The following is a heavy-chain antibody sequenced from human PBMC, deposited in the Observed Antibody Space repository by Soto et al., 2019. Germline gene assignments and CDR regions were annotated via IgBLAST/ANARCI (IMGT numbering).Heavy chain of an antibody. CDR1: GFTFSNYW. D-gene: IGHD2-15*01. J-gene: IGHJ6*03. CDR2: INNDGSVS. Sequence: EVQLVESGGGLVQPGGSLRLSCVASGFTFSNYWMYWVRQAPGEGLVWVSGINNDGSVSSYADSVKGRLTISRDNVKNTLYLQMDSLRAEDTAVYYCARGDCVGGTCYSLAGSFYYYMDVWGKGTTVTVFS. V-gene: IGHV3-74*01. CDR3: ARGDCVGGTCYSLAGSFYYYMDV.